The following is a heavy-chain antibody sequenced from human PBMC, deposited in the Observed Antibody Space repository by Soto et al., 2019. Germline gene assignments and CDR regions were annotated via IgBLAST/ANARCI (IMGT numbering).Heavy chain of an antibody. Sequence: ASVKVSCKAPGYTFTSYYMHWVRQAPGQGLEWMGIINPSGGSTSYAQKFQGRVTMTRDTSTSTVYMELSSLRSEDTAVYYCARDSYGNRPDSTGFDPWGQGTLVTVSS. CDR1: GYTFTSYY. CDR2: INPSGGST. J-gene: IGHJ5*02. CDR3: ARDSYGNRPDSTGFDP. V-gene: IGHV1-46*03. D-gene: IGHD4-4*01.